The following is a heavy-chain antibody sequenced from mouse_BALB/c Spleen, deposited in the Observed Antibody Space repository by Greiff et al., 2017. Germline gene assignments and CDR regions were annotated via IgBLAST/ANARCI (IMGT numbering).Heavy chain of an antibody. CDR2: ISSGGST. Sequence: EVQVVESGGGLVKPGGSLKLSCAASGFTFSSYAMSWVRQTPEKRLEWVASISSGGSTYYPDSVKGRFTISRDNARNILYLQMSSLRSEDTAMYYCARGGGNYYFDYWGQGTTLTVSS. J-gene: IGHJ2*01. D-gene: IGHD2-1*01. CDR1: GFTFSSYA. CDR3: ARGGGNYYFDY. V-gene: IGHV5-6-5*01.